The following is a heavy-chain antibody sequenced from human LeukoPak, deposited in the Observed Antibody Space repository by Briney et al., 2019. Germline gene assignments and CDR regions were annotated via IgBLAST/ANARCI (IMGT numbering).Heavy chain of an antibody. CDR3: ARLYSYGPGGAFDI. V-gene: IGHV4-59*01. CDR1: GGSISSYY. Sequence: SETLSLTCTVSGGSISSYYWSWIRQPPGKGLEWIGYIYYSGSTNYNPSLKSRGTISVDTSKNQFSLKLSSVTAADTAVYYCARLYSYGPGGAFDIWGQGTMVTVSS. CDR2: IYYSGST. J-gene: IGHJ3*02. D-gene: IGHD5-18*01.